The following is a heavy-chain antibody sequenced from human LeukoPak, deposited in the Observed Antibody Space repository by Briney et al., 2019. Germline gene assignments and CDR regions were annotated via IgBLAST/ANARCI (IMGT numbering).Heavy chain of an antibody. D-gene: IGHD5-12*01. V-gene: IGHV3-48*02. Sequence: GGSLRLSCAASGFTVSSNYMSWVRQAPGKGLEWVSYISSSSSTIYYADSVKGRFTISRDNAKNSLYLQMNSLRDEDTAVYYCARGGAIEATISAFDIWGQGTMVTVSS. CDR3: ARGGAIEATISAFDI. CDR2: ISSSSSTI. CDR1: GFTVSSNY. J-gene: IGHJ3*02.